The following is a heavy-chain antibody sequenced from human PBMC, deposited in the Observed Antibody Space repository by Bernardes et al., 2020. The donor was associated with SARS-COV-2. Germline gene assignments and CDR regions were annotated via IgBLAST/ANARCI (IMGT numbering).Heavy chain of an antibody. V-gene: IGHV4-39*01. CDR3: ARHGRDTIFGVVIILRGFDY. D-gene: IGHD3-3*01. CDR2: IYYSGST. Sequence: SETLSLTCTVSGGSISSSSYYWGWIRPPPGQGLEWIVSIYYSGSTYYNPSLKIRVTISVDTSKNPFSLKLISVTAAATAVYYCARHGRDTIFGVVIILRGFDYWGQGTLVTVSS. J-gene: IGHJ4*02. CDR1: GGSISSSSYY.